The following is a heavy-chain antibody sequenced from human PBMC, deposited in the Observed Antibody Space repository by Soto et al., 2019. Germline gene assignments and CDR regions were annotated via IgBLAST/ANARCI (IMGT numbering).Heavy chain of an antibody. D-gene: IGHD4-17*01. Sequence: EVQLLESGGGLVQPGGSLRLSCAASGFTFSSYAMSWVRQAPGKGLEWVSAICGSGGSTYYADSVKGRFTISRDNSKNTLYLQMNSLRAEDTAVYYCAKAEGYGDYGFWFDPWGQGTLVTVSS. CDR1: GFTFSSYA. CDR3: AKAEGYGDYGFWFDP. CDR2: ICGSGGST. V-gene: IGHV3-23*01. J-gene: IGHJ5*02.